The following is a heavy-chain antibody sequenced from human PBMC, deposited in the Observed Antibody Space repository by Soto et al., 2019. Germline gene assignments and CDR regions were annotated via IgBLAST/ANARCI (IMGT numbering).Heavy chain of an antibody. CDR1: RFPFSTCP. CDR2: IISSSGTI. D-gene: IGHD6-13*01. V-gene: IGHV3-48*01. Sequence: GGSLRLSCAASRFPFSTCPKPCVRQAPGKGLEWVSYIISSSGTIYYADSVKGRFTISRDNAKNSLYLQMNSLRVEDTAVYYCARDLGSSWYPEYFQHWGQGTLVTVSS. CDR3: ARDLGSSWYPEYFQH. J-gene: IGHJ1*01.